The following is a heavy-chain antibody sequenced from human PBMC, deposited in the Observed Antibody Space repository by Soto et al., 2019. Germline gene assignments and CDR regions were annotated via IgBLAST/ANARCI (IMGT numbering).Heavy chain of an antibody. V-gene: IGHV3-30*18. CDR2: ISYDGSNK. CDR1: GFTFSSYG. Sequence: QVQLVESGGGVVQPGRSLRLSCAASGFTFSSYGMHWVRQAPGKGLEWVAVISYDGSNKYYADSVKGRFTISRDNSKNTLYLQMNSLRAVDPAVYYCAKDRFRIAVAAPFDYWGQGTLVTVSS. D-gene: IGHD6-19*01. CDR3: AKDRFRIAVAAPFDY. J-gene: IGHJ4*02.